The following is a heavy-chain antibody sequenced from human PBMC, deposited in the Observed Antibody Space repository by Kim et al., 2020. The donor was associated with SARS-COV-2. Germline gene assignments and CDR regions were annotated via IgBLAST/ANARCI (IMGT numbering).Heavy chain of an antibody. CDR3: SGVQMYYFDSSGYYHVGDY. Sequence: GGSLRLSCAASGFTFSSYSMNWVRQAPGKGLEWVSYISSSSSTIYYADSVKGRLTISRDNAKNSLYLQMNSLRAEDTAVYYCSGVQMYYFDSSGYYHVGDYWGQGTLVTVSS. J-gene: IGHJ4*01. CDR2: ISSSSSTI. V-gene: IGHV3-48*04. D-gene: IGHD3-22*01. CDR1: GFTFSSYS.